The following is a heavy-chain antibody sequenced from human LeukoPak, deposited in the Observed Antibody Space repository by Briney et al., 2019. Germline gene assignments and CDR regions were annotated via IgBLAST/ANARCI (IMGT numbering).Heavy chain of an antibody. Sequence: SDTLSLTCAVSGYSITSSSWWGWIRQPPGKGLEWIGYIYHSGTTHYNPSLQSRVTMSVDTSKNQFSLKLSSVTAVDTAVYYCARKENVYYYFDYWGQGTLVTVSS. J-gene: IGHJ4*02. CDR1: GYSITSSSW. D-gene: IGHD3-10*01. CDR3: ARKENVYYYFDY. CDR2: IYHSGTT. V-gene: IGHV4-28*01.